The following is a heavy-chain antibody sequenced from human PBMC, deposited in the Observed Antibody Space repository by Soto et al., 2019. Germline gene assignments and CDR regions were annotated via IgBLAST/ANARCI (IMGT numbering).Heavy chain of an antibody. J-gene: IGHJ6*03. CDR3: ARRKTVTTGHYYYHIDV. CDR2: ISYDGNDK. Sequence: QVQLVESGGGVVRPGRSLRLSCVASEFSFSAYGMHWVRLAPGKGLQWVAVISYDGNDKYYADSVKGRFTISRDDSKNTLYLQMNSLRREDTAIYYCARRKTVTTGHYYYHIDVWGKGTTVTVSS. CDR1: EFSFSAYG. V-gene: IGHV3-30*03. D-gene: IGHD4-17*01.